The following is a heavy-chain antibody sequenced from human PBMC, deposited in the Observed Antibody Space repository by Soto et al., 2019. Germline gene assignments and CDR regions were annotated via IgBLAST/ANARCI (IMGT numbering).Heavy chain of an antibody. CDR3: ARQGFGPLNGLVDV. D-gene: IGHD3-10*01. V-gene: IGHV4-4*08. CDR2: VHHSWGS. J-gene: IGHJ6*02. CDR1: GGSISSYY. Sequence: QVQLQESGPGLVKPSETLSLSCTVSGGSISSYYWSWFRQSPGKRMEWIGYVHHSWGSSYNPSLQSRVAISLDPAKRSFSPKGNSVAAPDPAVYLRARQGFGPLNGLVDVWGQGTTVTVSS.